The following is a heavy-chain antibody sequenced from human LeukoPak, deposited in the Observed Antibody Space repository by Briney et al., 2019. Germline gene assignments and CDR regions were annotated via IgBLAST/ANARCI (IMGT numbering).Heavy chain of an antibody. Sequence: SETLSLTCTVSGGSISSYYWSWIRQPPGKGLEWFGYIYYSGSTNYNPSLKSRVTISVDTSKNQFSLKLSSVTAADTAVYYCARDIVEVTYCGGDCYSWAFDIWGQGTMVTVSS. D-gene: IGHD2-21*02. J-gene: IGHJ3*02. CDR3: ARDIVEVTYCGGDCYSWAFDI. CDR1: GGSISSYY. CDR2: IYYSGST. V-gene: IGHV4-59*01.